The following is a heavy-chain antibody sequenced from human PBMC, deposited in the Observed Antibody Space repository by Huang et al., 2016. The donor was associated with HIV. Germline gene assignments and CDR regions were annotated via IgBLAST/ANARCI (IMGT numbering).Heavy chain of an antibody. CDR3: ARRFSSSSGYFDY. J-gene: IGHJ4*02. V-gene: IGHV5-51*01. CDR1: GYSFSSYW. D-gene: IGHD6-6*01. Sequence: VQLVQSGAEVKKPGESLKISCKGSGYSFSSYWIAWVRQMPGTGLEWMGISFPDDSDTTYSPSFEGQVTISADKSIGTAYLQWSSLKASDTAMYYCARRFSSSSGYFDYWGQGSLVTVSS. CDR2: SFPDDSDT.